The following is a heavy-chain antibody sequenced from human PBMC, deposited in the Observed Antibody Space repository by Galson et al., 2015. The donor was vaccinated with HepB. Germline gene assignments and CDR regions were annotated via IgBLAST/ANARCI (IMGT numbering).Heavy chain of an antibody. D-gene: IGHD6-19*01. V-gene: IGHV1-18*04. J-gene: IGHJ4*02. Sequence: SVKVSCKASGYTFTSYGISWVRQAPGQGLEWMGWISAYNGNTNYAQKLQGRVTMTTDTSTSTAYMELRSLRSDDTAVYYCARDAISAVAGILGYWGQGTLVTVSS. CDR2: ISAYNGNT. CDR3: ARDAISAVAGILGY. CDR1: GYTFTSYG.